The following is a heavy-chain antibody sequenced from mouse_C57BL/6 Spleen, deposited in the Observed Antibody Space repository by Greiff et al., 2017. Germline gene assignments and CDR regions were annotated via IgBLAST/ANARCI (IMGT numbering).Heavy chain of an antibody. CDR1: GFTFSSYT. V-gene: IGHV5-9*01. D-gene: IGHD2-3*01. CDR2: ISGGGGNT. Sequence: DVKLVESGGGLVKPGGSLKLSCAASGFTFSSYTMSWVRQTPEKRLEWVATISGGGGNTYYPDSVKGRFTISRDNAKNTLYLQMSSLRSEDTALYYCARRIYDGYYAMDYWGQGTSVTVSS. CDR3: ARRIYDGYYAMDY. J-gene: IGHJ4*01.